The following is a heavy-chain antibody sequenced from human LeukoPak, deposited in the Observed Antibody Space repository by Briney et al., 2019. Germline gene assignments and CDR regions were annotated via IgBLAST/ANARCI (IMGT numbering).Heavy chain of an antibody. CDR1: GGSFSGYY. CDR2: INHSGST. J-gene: IGHJ4*02. D-gene: IGHD3-10*01. V-gene: IGHV4-34*01. Sequence: PSETLSLTCAVYGGSFSGYYWSWIRQPPGKGLEWIGEINHSGSTNYNPSLKSRVTISVDTSKNQFSLKLSSVTAADTAVYYCARRNMVRGVYSLPFDYWGQGTLVTVSS. CDR3: ARRNMVRGVYSLPFDY.